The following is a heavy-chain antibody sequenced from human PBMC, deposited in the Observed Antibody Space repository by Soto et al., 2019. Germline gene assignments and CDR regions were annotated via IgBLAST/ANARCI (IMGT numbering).Heavy chain of an antibody. D-gene: IGHD3-10*01. V-gene: IGHV1-18*01. CDR1: GYTFTSYG. CDR2: ISAYNGNT. J-gene: IGHJ5*02. CDR3: ARMRISGSYFSPETNLLDP. Sequence: QVQLVQSGAEVKKPGASVKVSCKASGYTFTSYGISWVRQAPGQGLEWMGWISAYNGNTNYAQKLQGRVTMTTDTSTSTAYMELRSLRSDDTAVYYCARMRISGSYFSPETNLLDPWGQGTLVTVSS.